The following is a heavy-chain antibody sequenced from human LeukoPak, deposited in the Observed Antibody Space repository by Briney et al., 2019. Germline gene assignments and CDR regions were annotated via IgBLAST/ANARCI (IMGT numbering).Heavy chain of an antibody. CDR2: IYSGGST. CDR1: GFTVSSNY. Sequence: PGGSLRLSCAASGFTVSSNYMSWVRQAPGKGLEWVSVIYSGGSTYYADSVKGRFTISRDNSKNTLYLQMNSLRAEDTAVYYCARGPPSRAAAGMRYFDYWGQGTLVTVSS. CDR3: ARGPPSRAAAGMRYFDY. J-gene: IGHJ4*02. D-gene: IGHD6-13*01. V-gene: IGHV3-53*01.